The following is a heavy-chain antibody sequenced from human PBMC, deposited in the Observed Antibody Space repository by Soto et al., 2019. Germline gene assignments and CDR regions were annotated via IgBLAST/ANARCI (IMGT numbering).Heavy chain of an antibody. CDR2: ISTYNGKT. D-gene: IGHD1-1*01. J-gene: IGHJ5*02. CDR3: ARSTTVGTPPSYH. Sequence: ASVKVSCKTSGCMFPSYGISWVRQAPGQGLEWMGWISTYNGKTKYAQGLQGRVTMTTDTATTTAYMELRSLSSDDTAVYYCARSTTVGTPPSYHWGQGTLGTVSS. V-gene: IGHV1-18*04. CDR1: GCMFPSYG.